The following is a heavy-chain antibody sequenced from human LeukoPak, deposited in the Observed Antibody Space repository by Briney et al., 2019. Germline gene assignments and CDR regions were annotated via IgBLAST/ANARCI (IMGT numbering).Heavy chain of an antibody. Sequence: GGSLRLSCAASGFTVSSNYMNWVRQAAGKGLEWVSVIYSGGSTYYADSVKGRFTISRDTSKNTLYLQMNTLRAEDTAVYYCARDQGWANYYYGMDVWGQGTTVTVSS. CDR2: IYSGGST. CDR3: ARDQGWANYYYGMDV. J-gene: IGHJ6*02. D-gene: IGHD5-24*01. V-gene: IGHV3-66*01. CDR1: GFTVSSNY.